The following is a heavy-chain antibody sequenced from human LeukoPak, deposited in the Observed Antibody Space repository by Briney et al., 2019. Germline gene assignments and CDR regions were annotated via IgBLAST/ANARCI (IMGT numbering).Heavy chain of an antibody. Sequence: PSETLSLTCAVSGGSISSGGYSWSWIRQPPGKGLEWIGYIYHSGSTYYNPSLKSRVTISVDRSKNQFSLKLSSVTAADTAVYYCARDRIGLFDYWGQGTLVTVSS. V-gene: IGHV4-30-2*01. CDR2: IYHSGST. J-gene: IGHJ4*02. D-gene: IGHD2/OR15-2a*01. CDR3: ARDRIGLFDY. CDR1: GGSISSGGYS.